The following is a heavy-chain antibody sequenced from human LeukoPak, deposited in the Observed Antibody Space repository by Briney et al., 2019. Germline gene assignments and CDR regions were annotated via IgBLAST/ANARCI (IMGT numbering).Heavy chain of an antibody. CDR1: GYTFTSNY. CDR3: ARGSVDYGSGSYYYYYMDV. V-gene: IGHV1-46*01. D-gene: IGHD3-10*01. J-gene: IGHJ6*03. CDR2: ISPSGGST. Sequence: GASVKVSCKAFGYTFTSNYMHWVRQAPGQGPEWMGVISPSGGSTTYAQKFQGRVTLTRDMSTSTDYLELSSLRSEDTAVYYCARGSVDYGSGSYYYYYMDVWGKGTTVTISS.